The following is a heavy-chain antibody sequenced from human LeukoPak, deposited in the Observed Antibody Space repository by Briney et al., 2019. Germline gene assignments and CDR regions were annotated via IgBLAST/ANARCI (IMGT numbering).Heavy chain of an antibody. V-gene: IGHV3-7*01. CDR2: INPAGSET. Sequence: GGSLRLSCAASGFSVSAYWMTWVRQPPGTGLEWVANINPAGSETYYVDPVKGRFSISRDNAKNLVYLQMNSLRAEDTAVYHCARFGYVAAVDVWGQGTPVTVSS. CDR1: GFSVSAYW. J-gene: IGHJ4*02. CDR3: ARFGYVAAVDV. D-gene: IGHD2-15*01.